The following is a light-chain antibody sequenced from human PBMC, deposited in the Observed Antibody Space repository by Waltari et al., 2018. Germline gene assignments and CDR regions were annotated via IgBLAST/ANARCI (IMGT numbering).Light chain of an antibody. V-gene: IGKV3-20*01. Sequence: EIVLTQSPGTLSLSPGERVTLSCRASQYITGNYLPWYQQKPGQAPRLLIYGASTRAPGIPDRFSGSGSGTDFSLTISRLEPEDFAVYYCQQYDSSLVTFGGGTKVEIK. J-gene: IGKJ4*01. CDR1: QYITGNY. CDR3: QQYDSSLVT. CDR2: GAS.